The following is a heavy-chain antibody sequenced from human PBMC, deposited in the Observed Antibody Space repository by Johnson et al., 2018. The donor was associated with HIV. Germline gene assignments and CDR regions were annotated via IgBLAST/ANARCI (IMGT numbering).Heavy chain of an antibody. CDR1: GFTFSNYG. Sequence: QVQLVESGGGVVQPGGSLRLSCAASGFTFSNYGMHWVRQAPGKGLEWVAFIRYDGSNKYYADYVKGRFTISRDNSKNTLYLQMNSLRAEDTAVYYCARDKAVGYSSGWHAFDIWGQGTMVTVSS. CDR3: ARDKAVGYSSGWHAFDI. J-gene: IGHJ3*02. D-gene: IGHD6-19*01. V-gene: IGHV3-30*02. CDR2: IRYDGSNK.